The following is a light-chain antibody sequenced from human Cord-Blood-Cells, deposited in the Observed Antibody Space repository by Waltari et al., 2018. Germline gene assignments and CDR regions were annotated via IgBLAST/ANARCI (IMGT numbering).Light chain of an antibody. CDR1: QSVGSSY. J-gene: IGKJ1*01. CDR2: GAS. CDR3: QQYGSSPRT. V-gene: IGKV3-20*01. Sequence: CRTRQSVGSSYLAWYQQKLGQAPRPLIYGASSRATGIPDRFSGSGSGTDFTLTISRLEPEDCAVYYCQQYGSSPRTFGQGTKVEIK.